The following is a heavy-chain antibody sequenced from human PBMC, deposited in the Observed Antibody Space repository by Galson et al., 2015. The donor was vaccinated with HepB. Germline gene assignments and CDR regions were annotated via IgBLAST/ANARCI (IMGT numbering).Heavy chain of an antibody. CDR3: ARDLVGQSGWFDP. CDR2: ISSSGSTI. CDR1: GFTFSRAS. V-gene: IGHV3-48*02. Sequence: SLRLSCAASGFTFSRASMNWVRQAPGKGLEWVSCISSSGSTINYAEAAKGRFTISSENAKNSLYLQMKSLRDEDTAVYSCARDLVGQSGWFDPWGQGTLVTVSS. D-gene: IGHD2-15*01. J-gene: IGHJ5*02.